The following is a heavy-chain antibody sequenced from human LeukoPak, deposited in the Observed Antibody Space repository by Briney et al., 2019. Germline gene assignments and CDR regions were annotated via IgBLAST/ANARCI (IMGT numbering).Heavy chain of an antibody. J-gene: IGHJ5*02. Sequence: SETLTLTCTASGFTIRRHYRNWIRQAPGMGLELVWYIFYSGSTQYNPSLKSRVTISVDTSTNQSSLKLSSVTAAETGVYNCARHFRPVQLRGLNWFDPWGQGTLVTVSS. CDR2: IFYSGST. D-gene: IGHD4-17*01. V-gene: IGHV4-59*08. CDR1: GFTIRRHY. CDR3: ARHFRPVQLRGLNWFDP.